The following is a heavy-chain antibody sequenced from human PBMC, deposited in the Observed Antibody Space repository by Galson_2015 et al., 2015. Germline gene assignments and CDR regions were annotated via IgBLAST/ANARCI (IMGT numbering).Heavy chain of an antibody. V-gene: IGHV4-31*03. CDR1: SGSISSGGFY. J-gene: IGHJ4*02. D-gene: IGHD5-18*01. Sequence: TLSLTCTVSSGSISSGGFYWSWIHPHPGKGLEWMGNLYYSGSTFYSPFLKRRRTISVDTAKNQFFLRLSSMTAADTAVYYCTRYSGNSYGICYFDYCGQGTLVSLS. CDR3: TRYSGNSYGICYFDY. CDR2: LYYSGST.